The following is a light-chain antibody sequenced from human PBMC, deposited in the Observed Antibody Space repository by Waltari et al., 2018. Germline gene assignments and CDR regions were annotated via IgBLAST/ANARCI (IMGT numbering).Light chain of an antibody. CDR2: KAS. CDR3: QEYDSLPVT. J-gene: IGKJ4*01. V-gene: IGKV1-5*03. Sequence: DIQMTQSASTLSASVGDRITITCRTSQSVKNNLAWYQQKPGKAPKVLIHKASRLEGGVPSRFSGSGYGTEFTLTISSLQPDDFATYYCQEYDSLPVTFGGGTRVEIK. CDR1: QSVKNN.